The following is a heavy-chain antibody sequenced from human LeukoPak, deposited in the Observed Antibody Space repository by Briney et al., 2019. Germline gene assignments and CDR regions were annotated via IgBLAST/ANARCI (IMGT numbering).Heavy chain of an antibody. J-gene: IGHJ4*02. CDR1: GGSITSYY. V-gene: IGHV4-59*01. CDR3: ASIYYDNSGYYYPLGY. Sequence: SETLSLTCTVSGGSITSYYWTWIRQPPGKGLEWIGYIYYSGSTNYNPSLKSRVTISVDTSKNQFSLKLSSVTAADSAVYYCASIYYDNSGYYYPLGYWGQGALVTVSS. CDR2: IYYSGST. D-gene: IGHD3-22*01.